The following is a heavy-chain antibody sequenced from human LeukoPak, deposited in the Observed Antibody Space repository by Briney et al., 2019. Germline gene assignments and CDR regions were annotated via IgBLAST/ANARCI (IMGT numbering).Heavy chain of an antibody. J-gene: IGHJ4*02. V-gene: IGHV4-39*01. CDR3: ARVPGIALAGIDY. Sequence: PSEALSLTCSVSGGSISSSDYYWGWIRQPPGKGLEWIGSIYYSGNTYYNSSLKSRVTISVDTSKNRFSLRLSSVTAADTAVYYCARVPGIALAGIDYWAREPWSPSPQ. D-gene: IGHD6-19*01. CDR2: IYYSGNT. CDR1: GGSISSSDYY.